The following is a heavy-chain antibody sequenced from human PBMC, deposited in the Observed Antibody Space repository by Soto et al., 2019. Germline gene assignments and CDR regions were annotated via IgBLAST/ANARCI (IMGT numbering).Heavy chain of an antibody. V-gene: IGHV3-23*01. CDR2: LSGSGVTT. J-gene: IGHJ6*02. D-gene: IGHD1-7*01. CDR1: GFTFSSYA. CDR3: AKPPERGIETATTSLYYYYGLGV. Sequence: EAQLLESGGGLVQPGGSLRLSCAASGFTFSSYAMTWVRQAPGKGLEWVSALSGSGVTTYYADSVKGRFTISRDNSKSTLYLQMNSLRGEDTAVYYCAKPPERGIETATTSLYYYYGLGVWGQGTTVTVSS.